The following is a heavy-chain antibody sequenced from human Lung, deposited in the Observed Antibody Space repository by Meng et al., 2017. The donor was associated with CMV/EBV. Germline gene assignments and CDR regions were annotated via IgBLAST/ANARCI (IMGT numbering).Heavy chain of an antibody. D-gene: IGHD6-13*01. J-gene: IGHJ5*02. Sequence: QVQLQESGPGLVKPSQTLSLTCTVSGASISSGYYHWSWIRQPPGKGLEYIGHIYDSRSGTTYYNPSLKSRVTISVDTSNNQFSPKVISVTAADTAVYYCANYRVGAGGQGSWGQGTLVNVSS. CDR2: IYDSRSGTT. CDR3: ANYRVGAGGQGS. V-gene: IGHV4-30-4*08. CDR1: GASISSGYYH.